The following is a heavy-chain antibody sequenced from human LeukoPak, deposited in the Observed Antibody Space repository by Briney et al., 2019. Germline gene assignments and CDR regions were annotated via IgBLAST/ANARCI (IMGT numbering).Heavy chain of an antibody. Sequence: GGSLRLSCVACGFTLSDHRMDWVRQAPGKGLEGIGRRGSKSKKYTTEYAASVKGRFSISGDESRNSMFLQPNSLKTEDTAMYYCARDGAEGDDSAFDVWGQGTMVTVSS. CDR3: ARDGAEGDDSAFDV. D-gene: IGHD3-22*01. CDR2: RGSKSKKYTT. CDR1: GFTLSDHR. J-gene: IGHJ3*01. V-gene: IGHV3-72*01.